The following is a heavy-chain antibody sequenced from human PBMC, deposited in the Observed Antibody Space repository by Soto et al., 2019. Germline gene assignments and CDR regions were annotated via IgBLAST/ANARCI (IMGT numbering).Heavy chain of an antibody. V-gene: IGHV4-34*01. D-gene: IGHD3-10*01. CDR1: GGSFSGYY. J-gene: IGHJ6*02. CDR3: ARGGAESGDYYYGMDV. CDR2: INHSGST. Sequence: QVQLQQWGAGLLKPSETLSLTCAVYGGSFSGYYWCWIRQPPGKGLEWIGEINHSGSTNYNPSLKSGVTISVDTSKNQCSQKLSPVTAADTAVYYCARGGAESGDYYYGMDVWGQGTTVTVSS.